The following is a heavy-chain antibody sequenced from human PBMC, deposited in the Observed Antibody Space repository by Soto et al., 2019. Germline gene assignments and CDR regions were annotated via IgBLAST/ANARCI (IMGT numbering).Heavy chain of an antibody. J-gene: IGHJ6*02. CDR2: ISGSGGST. V-gene: IGHV3-23*01. CDR3: AKAIYGSGSYYKDYYYYYGMDV. Sequence: GGSLRLSCAASGFTFSSYAMSWVRQAPGKGLEWVSAISGSGGSTYYADSVKGRFTISRDNSKNTLYLQMNSLRAEDTAGYYCAKAIYGSGSYYKDYYYYYGMDVWGQGTTVTVSS. D-gene: IGHD3-10*01. CDR1: GFTFSSYA.